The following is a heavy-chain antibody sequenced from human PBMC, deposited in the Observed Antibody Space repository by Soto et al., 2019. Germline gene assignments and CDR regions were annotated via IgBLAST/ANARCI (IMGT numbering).Heavy chain of an antibody. D-gene: IGHD3-9*01. CDR1: GYSFTSYW. CDR2: IYPGDSDT. Sequence: GESLKISCKGSGYSFTSYWIGWVRQMPGRGLEWMGIIYPGDSDTRYSPSFQGQVTISADKSISTAYLQWSSLKASDTAMYYCARFVRYFDWLTYHYYGMDVWGQGTTVTAP. J-gene: IGHJ6*02. CDR3: ARFVRYFDWLTYHYYGMDV. V-gene: IGHV5-51*01.